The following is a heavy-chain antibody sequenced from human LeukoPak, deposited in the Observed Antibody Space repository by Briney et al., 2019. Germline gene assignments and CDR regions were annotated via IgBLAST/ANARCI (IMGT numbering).Heavy chain of an antibody. CDR2: IYYSGST. J-gene: IGHJ6*03. CDR3: ARVGTDFWSGYYPFWYYYYMDV. CDR1: GGSISRYY. D-gene: IGHD3-3*01. Sequence: SETLSLTCTVSGGSISRYYWSWIRQPPGKGLEWIGYIYYSGSTNYNPSLKSRVTISVDTSKNQFSLKLSSVTAADTAVYYCARVGTDFWSGYYPFWYYYYMDVWGKGTTVTVSS. V-gene: IGHV4-59*01.